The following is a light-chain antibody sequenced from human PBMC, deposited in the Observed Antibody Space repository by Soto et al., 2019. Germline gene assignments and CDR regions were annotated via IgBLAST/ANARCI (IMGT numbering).Light chain of an antibody. CDR1: QSVSDN. V-gene: IGKV3-15*01. J-gene: IGKJ2*01. CDR3: QQYDTWPPMYT. CDR2: GAS. Sequence: EIVMTQSPATLSVSPGGRATLSCRASQSVSDNLAWYQQKPGQPPRLLICGASTRATGIPARFSGSGSGTEFTLTISSLQSEDFAVYYCQQYDTWPPMYTFGQGTNLEIK.